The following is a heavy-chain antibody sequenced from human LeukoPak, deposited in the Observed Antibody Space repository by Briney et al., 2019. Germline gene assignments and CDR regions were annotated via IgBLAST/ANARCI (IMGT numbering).Heavy chain of an antibody. CDR2: INHSGST. CDR1: GGSFSGYY. D-gene: IGHD3-16*01. J-gene: IGHJ4*02. Sequence: PSETLSLTCAVYGGSFSGYYWSWIRQPPGKGLEWIGEINHSGSTNYNPTLKSRVTISVDTSKNQFSLKLSSVTAADTAVYYCARVGGAIYFDYWGQGTLVTVSS. V-gene: IGHV4-34*01. CDR3: ARVGGAIYFDY.